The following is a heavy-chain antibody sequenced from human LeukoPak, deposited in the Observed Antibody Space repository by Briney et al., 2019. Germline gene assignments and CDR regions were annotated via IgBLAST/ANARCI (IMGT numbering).Heavy chain of an antibody. D-gene: IGHD3-10*01. Sequence: GGSLRLSCAASGFTFSSYSMNWVRQAPGKGLEWVSYISSSSSTIYYADSVKGRFTISRDNAKNSLYLQMNSLRAEDTAVYYCARDEFYYGSGSRYYFDYWGQGTLVTVSS. V-gene: IGHV3-48*01. CDR2: ISSSSSTI. CDR1: GFTFSSYS. J-gene: IGHJ4*02. CDR3: ARDEFYYGSGSRYYFDY.